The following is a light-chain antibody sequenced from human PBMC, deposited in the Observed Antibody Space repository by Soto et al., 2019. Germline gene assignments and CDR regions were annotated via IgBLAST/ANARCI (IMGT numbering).Light chain of an antibody. CDR1: SSNIGKNY. V-gene: IGLV1-47*01. Sequence: QSVLTQPPSASGTPGQRVTISCSGSSSNIGKNYVYWYQQLPGTAPKLLIYRNNQRPSGVPDQFSGSKSGTSASLAISGHRSADEADYYCSVWDANLSAWVFGGGTKLTVL. CDR2: RNN. J-gene: IGLJ3*02. CDR3: SVWDANLSAWV.